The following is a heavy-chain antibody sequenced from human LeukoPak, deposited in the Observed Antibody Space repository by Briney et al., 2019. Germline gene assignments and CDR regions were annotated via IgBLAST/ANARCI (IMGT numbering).Heavy chain of an antibody. V-gene: IGHV3-23*01. J-gene: IGHJ6*02. CDR1: GLAFSNYA. CDR2: ISGNGDNT. D-gene: IGHD1-1*01. CDR3: AKDLDRWISYYGVDV. Sequence: AGGSLRLSCAASGLAFSNYAMSWVRQAPGKGLEWISAISGNGDNTYYAGSVKGRFTISRDNSKNTLYLQMNSLRGEDTAVYCCAKDLDRWISYYGVDVWGQGTTVTVSS.